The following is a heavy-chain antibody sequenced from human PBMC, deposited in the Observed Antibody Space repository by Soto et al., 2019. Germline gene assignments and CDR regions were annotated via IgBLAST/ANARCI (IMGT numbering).Heavy chain of an antibody. J-gene: IGHJ4*02. CDR2: ISAYNGNT. CDR3: AREDPHILN. Sequence: QVQLVPSGAEVKKPGASVKVSCKASGYTFTSYGISWVRQAPGQGLEWMGWISAYNGNTNYARKLQGRVTMTTDTPTSTAYRELSRLRSDDTAVYYCAREDPHILNWGQGTLVTVSS. CDR1: GYTFTSYG. V-gene: IGHV1-18*01.